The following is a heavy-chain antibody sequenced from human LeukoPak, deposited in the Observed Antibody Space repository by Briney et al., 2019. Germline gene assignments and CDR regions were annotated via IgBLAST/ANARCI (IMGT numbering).Heavy chain of an antibody. D-gene: IGHD6-6*01. CDR1: GFPFETNA. CDR3: AREMPGSSGAYDI. CDR2: IGNTET. Sequence: GGSLRLSCATSGFPFETNAMSWVRQAPGKGLEWVATIGNTETFYADSVRGRFTISRDISKNTLILQMNSLRAEDSAVYYCAREMPGSSGAYDIWGQGTMVTVSS. J-gene: IGHJ3*02. V-gene: IGHV3-66*03.